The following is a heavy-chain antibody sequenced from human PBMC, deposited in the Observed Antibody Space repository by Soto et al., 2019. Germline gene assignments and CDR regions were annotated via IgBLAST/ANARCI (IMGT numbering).Heavy chain of an antibody. Sequence: SESLSLTCPVSGGSISSGYYYWSWIRQPPGRGLEWIGYIYSSGSSTYNPSHKSRVTISVDATKIQFALKLSSVTAADTAVYYCARSPPSAMVRGVWNGFDPWGQGTLVTVSS. V-gene: IGHV4-30-4*01. CDR3: ARSPPSAMVRGVWNGFDP. CDR1: GGSISSGYYY. CDR2: IYSSGSS. J-gene: IGHJ5*02. D-gene: IGHD3-10*01.